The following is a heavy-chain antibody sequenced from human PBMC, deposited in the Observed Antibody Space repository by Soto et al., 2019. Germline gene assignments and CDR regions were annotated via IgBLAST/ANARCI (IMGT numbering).Heavy chain of an antibody. CDR1: GFTFSSYW. V-gene: IGHV3-74*01. Sequence: EVQLVESGGGLVQPGGSLRLSCAASGFTFSSYWMHWVRQAPGKGLVWVSRINSDGSSTSYADSVKGRFTISRDNAKNTLYLQMNSLRAEDTAVYYCAREEKLRYFDWSNTPTFDYWGQGTLVTVSS. D-gene: IGHD3-9*01. J-gene: IGHJ4*02. CDR3: AREEKLRYFDWSNTPTFDY. CDR2: INSDGSST.